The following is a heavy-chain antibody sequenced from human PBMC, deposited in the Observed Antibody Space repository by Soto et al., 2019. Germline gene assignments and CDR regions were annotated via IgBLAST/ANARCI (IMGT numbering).Heavy chain of an antibody. V-gene: IGHV4-59*04. Sequence: SETLSLTCAVSGDSISSYYCMWIRQPPGKGLESIGYLYYGRSANYNPSLKSRVTMSVDTSTNQFSLKLSSVTAADTAVYYCMLGSGWKDFDYWGQGTLVTVSS. D-gene: IGHD3-22*01. CDR2: LYYGRSA. J-gene: IGHJ4*02. CDR1: GDSISSYY. CDR3: MLGSGWKDFDY.